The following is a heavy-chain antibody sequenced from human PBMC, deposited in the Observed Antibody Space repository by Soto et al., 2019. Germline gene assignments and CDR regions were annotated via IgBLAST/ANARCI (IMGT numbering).Heavy chain of an antibody. CDR1: GFTFRSYG. CDR2: ISYDGNNR. V-gene: IGHV3-30*18. CDR3: AKDAWDSGSFSSDY. D-gene: IGHD1-26*01. J-gene: IGHJ4*02. Sequence: QVQLVESGGGVVQPGRSLRLSCVVSGFTFRSYGMHWVRQAPGKGLEWVAVISYDGNNRYYADSVKGRFTISRDNSKNTLYLQMNSLRAEDTAVYYCAKDAWDSGSFSSDYWGQGTLVTVSS.